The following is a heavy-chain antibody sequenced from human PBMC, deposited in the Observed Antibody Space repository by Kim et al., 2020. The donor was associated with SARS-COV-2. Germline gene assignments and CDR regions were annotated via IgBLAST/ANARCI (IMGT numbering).Heavy chain of an antibody. Sequence: ASVKVSCKASEYTFTAYTMHWGRQAPGQSLECMGWINPGNGNTKYSQKFQGRVTITSDTSENTAYMELSSLTSEDTAVYFCARGGSGTYFNYFDYWGQGTRVTVSS. CDR2: INPGNGNT. V-gene: IGHV1-3*01. D-gene: IGHD1-26*01. CDR1: EYTFTAYT. J-gene: IGHJ4*02. CDR3: ARGGSGTYFNYFDY.